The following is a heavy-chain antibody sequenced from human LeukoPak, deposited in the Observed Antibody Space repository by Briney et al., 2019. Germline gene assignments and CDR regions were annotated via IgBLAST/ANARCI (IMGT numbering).Heavy chain of an antibody. Sequence: SETLSLTCTVSGDSISSYYWSWIRQPPGKGLEWIGYIYYSGSTNYNPSLKSRVTISVDTSKNQFSLKLSSVTAADTAVYYCARLGSGSDIDYWGQGTLVTVSS. CDR2: IYYSGST. J-gene: IGHJ4*02. CDR3: ARLGSGSDIDY. V-gene: IGHV4-59*08. D-gene: IGHD1-26*01. CDR1: GDSISSYY.